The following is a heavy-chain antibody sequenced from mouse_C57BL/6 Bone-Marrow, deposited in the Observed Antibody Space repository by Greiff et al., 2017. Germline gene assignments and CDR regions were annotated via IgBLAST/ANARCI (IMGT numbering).Heavy chain of an antibody. CDR1: GFTFSSYG. CDR2: ISSGGSYP. D-gene: IGHD1-1*01. CDR3: ARQGITTVVAPWFAY. V-gene: IGHV5-6*01. J-gene: IGHJ3*01. Sequence: EVQLVESGGDLVKPGGSLKLSCAASGFTFSSYGMSWVRQTPDKRLEWVATISSGGSYPYYPDSVKGRFTISRDNAKNTLYLQMSSLKSEDTAMYYCARQGITTVVAPWFAYWGQGTLVTVSA.